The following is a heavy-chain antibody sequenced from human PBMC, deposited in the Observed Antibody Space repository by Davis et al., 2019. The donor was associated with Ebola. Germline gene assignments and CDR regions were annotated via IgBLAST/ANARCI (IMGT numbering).Heavy chain of an antibody. D-gene: IGHD3-10*01. J-gene: IGHJ3*02. Sequence: PSETLSLTCAVSGGSFTGYYWSWVHQSPGKGLEWIGEIHQSGSTNYNPSLKSRVTMSMDSSKNQFSLKMSSVTAADTAVYYCSRGFLWFGELAAFDIWGQGTMVTVSS. V-gene: IGHV4-34*01. CDR1: GGSFTGYY. CDR3: SRGFLWFGELAAFDI. CDR2: IHQSGST.